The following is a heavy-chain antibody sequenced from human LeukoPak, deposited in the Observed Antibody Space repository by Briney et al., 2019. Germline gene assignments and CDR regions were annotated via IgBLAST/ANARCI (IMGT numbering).Heavy chain of an antibody. J-gene: IGHJ4*02. CDR2: INHSGST. D-gene: IGHD3-10*01. CDR1: GGSISSSSYY. CDR3: AKRPYYYGSGSPINY. Sequence: SETLSLTCTVSGGSISSSSYYWSWIRQPPGKGLEWIGEINHSGSTNYNPSLKSRVTISVDTSKNQFSLKLSSVTAADTAVYYCAKRPYYYGSGSPINYWGQGTLVTVSS. V-gene: IGHV4-39*07.